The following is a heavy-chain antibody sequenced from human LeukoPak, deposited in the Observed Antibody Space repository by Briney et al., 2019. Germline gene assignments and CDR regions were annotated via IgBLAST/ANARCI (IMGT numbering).Heavy chain of an antibody. J-gene: IGHJ6*02. CDR1: GFTFSSYW. D-gene: IGHD3-22*01. CDR2: INSDGSST. CDR3: AKEGRRYYYDSSGYSPQLYYYYYGMDV. V-gene: IGHV3-74*01. Sequence: GGSLRLSCAASGFTFSSYWMHWVRQAPGKGLVWVSRINSDGSSTSYADSVKGRLTISRDNAKNTLYLQMNSLRAEDTAVYYCAKEGRRYYYDSSGYSPQLYYYYYGMDVWGQGTTVTVSS.